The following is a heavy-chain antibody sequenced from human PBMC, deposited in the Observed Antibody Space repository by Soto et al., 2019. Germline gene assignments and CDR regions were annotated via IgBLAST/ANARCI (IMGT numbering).Heavy chain of an antibody. V-gene: IGHV4-39*01. J-gene: IGHJ5*02. Sequence: SETLSLTCTVSGDSISSSSHSWGWIRQPPGKGLEWIGSIYYSGSTYYNPSLKSRVTISVDTSKNQFSLKLSSVTAADTAVYHCARLWGSWGQGTLVTVSS. D-gene: IGHD7-27*01. CDR3: ARLWGS. CDR2: IYYSGST. CDR1: GDSISSSSHS.